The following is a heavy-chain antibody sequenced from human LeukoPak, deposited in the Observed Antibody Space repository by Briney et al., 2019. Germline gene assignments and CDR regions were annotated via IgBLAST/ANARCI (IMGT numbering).Heavy chain of an antibody. J-gene: IGHJ4*02. CDR1: GVSITNYY. CDR2: SYYNGNT. V-gene: IGHV4-59*01. D-gene: IGHD3-3*01. CDR3: ARPRTNYDFWSGYSYYFDY. Sequence: SETLSLTCTVSGVSITNYYWSWLRQPPGKGLEWIGFSYYNGNTNYNPSLKSRVTISVDMSKNQFSLSLRSVTAADTAVYYCARPRTNYDFWSGYSYYFDYWGQGTLVTVSA.